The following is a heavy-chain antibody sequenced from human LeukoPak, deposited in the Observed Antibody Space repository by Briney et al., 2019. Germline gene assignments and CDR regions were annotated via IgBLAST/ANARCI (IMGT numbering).Heavy chain of an antibody. CDR3: ARRGSSSWGDGNDY. J-gene: IGHJ4*02. CDR2: IYNSGST. Sequence: PSETLSLTCTVSGGSISSYYWNWLRQPPGKGLEWIGYIYNSGSTNSNPSLKSRVTMSVDTSKNQFSLKLSSVTAADTAVYYCARRGSSSWGDGNDYWGQGTLVTVSS. CDR1: GGSISSYY. V-gene: IGHV4-59*08. D-gene: IGHD6-13*01.